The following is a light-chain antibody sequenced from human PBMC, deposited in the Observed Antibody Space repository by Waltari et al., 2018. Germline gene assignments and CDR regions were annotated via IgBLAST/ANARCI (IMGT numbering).Light chain of an antibody. V-gene: IGLV4-69*01. Sequence: QPVVTQAPSASASLGASVRLTCVLSSGYSSYGIAWHQQQQGKAPRFLMRLDSDGGHNRGYGIPDRFSGSRSGAERYLAISNVQSEDEADYYCQTWDTGFHVFGGGTKLTVL. CDR3: QTWDTGFHV. J-gene: IGLJ6*01. CDR2: LDSDGGH. CDR1: SGYSSYG.